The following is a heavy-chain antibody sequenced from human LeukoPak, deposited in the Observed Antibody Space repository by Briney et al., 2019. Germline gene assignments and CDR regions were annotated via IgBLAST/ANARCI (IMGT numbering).Heavy chain of an antibody. J-gene: IGHJ4*02. CDR3: ARALTSYIYGPLD. D-gene: IGHD5-18*01. Sequence: SETLSLTCTVSGGSISSYYWRWIRQPPGKGLEWMGYIYYSGSTNYNPSLKSRVTISVASSKNHCSLKLSSVTAAHTAVYYWARALTSYIYGPLDWGEGTLVTVSS. CDR2: IYYSGST. CDR1: GGSISSYY. V-gene: IGHV4-59*01.